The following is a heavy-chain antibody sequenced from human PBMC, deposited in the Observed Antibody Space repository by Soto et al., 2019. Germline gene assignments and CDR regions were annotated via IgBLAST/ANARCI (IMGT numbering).Heavy chain of an antibody. CDR1: GFIFSSFE. CDR2: ISSSGSTV. V-gene: IGHV3-48*03. CDR3: ARQGTPYNWFDP. Sequence: GGSLRLSCAASGFIFSSFEMSWVRQAPGKGLEWVSYISSSGSTVYYADSVKGRFTISRDNAKNSLYLQVNSLRAEDTAVYYCARQGTPYNWFDPWGQGTLVTVSS. J-gene: IGHJ5*02.